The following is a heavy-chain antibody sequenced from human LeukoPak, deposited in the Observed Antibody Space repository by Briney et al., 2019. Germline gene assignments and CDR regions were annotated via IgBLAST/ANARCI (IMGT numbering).Heavy chain of an antibody. V-gene: IGHV4-34*01. D-gene: IGHD6-13*01. J-gene: IGHJ3*02. CDR2: INHSGST. Sequence: SETPSLTCAVYGGSFSSYYWNWIRQPPGKGLEWIGEINHSGSTNYNPSLKSRVTISVDTSKNQFSLKLNSVTAADTAVYYCARDLYSSRTNDAFVIWGRGTMVTVSS. CDR1: GGSFSSYY. CDR3: ARDLYSSRTNDAFVI.